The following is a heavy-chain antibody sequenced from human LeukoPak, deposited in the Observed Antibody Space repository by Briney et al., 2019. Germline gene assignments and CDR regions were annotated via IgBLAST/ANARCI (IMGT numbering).Heavy chain of an antibody. CDR3: ARLFTVTTTEYYFDY. V-gene: IGHV5-51*01. CDR2: IYPGNSDT. Sequence: GESLQISCQGSGYTFTTYWIGWVRQLPGKGLEWMAIIYPGNSDTRYSPSFQGQVTISADKSISTAYLQWRSLRASDSAMYYCARLFTVTTTEYYFDYWGQGTLVTVSS. D-gene: IGHD4-17*01. J-gene: IGHJ4*02. CDR1: GYTFTTYW.